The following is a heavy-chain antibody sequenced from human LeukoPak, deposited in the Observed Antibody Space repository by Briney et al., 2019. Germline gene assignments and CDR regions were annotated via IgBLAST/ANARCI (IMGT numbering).Heavy chain of an antibody. CDR2: IYYSGTT. V-gene: IGHV4-30-4*01. CDR1: GGSISSGDYY. D-gene: IGHD3-10*01. CDR3: ARGPYGSGSYY. J-gene: IGHJ4*02. Sequence: SETRSLTCTVSGGSISSGDYYWSWIRQPPGKGLEWIGYIYYSGTTYYNPSLKSRVTISVDTSKNQFSLKLTSVTAADTAVYFCARGPYGSGSYYWGQGNLFTVSS.